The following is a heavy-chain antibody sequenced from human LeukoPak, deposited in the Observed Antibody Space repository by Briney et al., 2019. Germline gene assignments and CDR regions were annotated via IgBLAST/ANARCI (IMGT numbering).Heavy chain of an antibody. CDR2: ISGSGGST. CDR3: AREPRDCTGGTCQSAGGYYFYY. J-gene: IGHJ4*02. Sequence: PRGSLRLSCAASGFTFSSYAMSWVRQAPGKGLEWVSAISGSGGSTYYADSVKGRFTISRDNSKNTLYLQMNSLRAEDTAVYFCAREPRDCTGGTCQSAGGYYFYYWSQGTLVTVSS. V-gene: IGHV3-23*01. CDR1: GFTFSSYA. D-gene: IGHD2-15*01.